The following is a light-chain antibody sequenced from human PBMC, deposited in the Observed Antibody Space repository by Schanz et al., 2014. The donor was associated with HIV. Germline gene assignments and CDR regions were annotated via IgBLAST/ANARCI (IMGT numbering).Light chain of an antibody. CDR3: SSYAATSNVL. J-gene: IGLJ3*02. CDR1: SSDVGSYNY. V-gene: IGLV2-14*03. CDR2: DVT. Sequence: QSALTQPASVSGSPEQSITFSCTGTSSDVGSYNYVSWYQQHPGKAPKLIIYDVTTRPSGISSRFSGSKSGNTASLTVSGLQADDEADYYCSSYAATSNVLFGGGTKLTVL.